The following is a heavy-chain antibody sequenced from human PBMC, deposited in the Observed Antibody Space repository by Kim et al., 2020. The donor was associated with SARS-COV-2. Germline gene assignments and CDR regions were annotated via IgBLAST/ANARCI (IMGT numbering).Heavy chain of an antibody. J-gene: IGHJ6*02. CDR1: GGSISSSSYY. CDR2: IYYSGST. D-gene: IGHD2-15*01. CDR3: ARGRSGCSGGSCFYGFYYYDMDV. V-gene: IGHV4-39*01. Sequence: SETLSLTCTVSGGSISSSSYYWGWIRQPPGKGLEWIGSIYYSGSTYYNPSLKSRVTISVDTSKNQFSLKLSSVTAADTAVYYCARGRSGCSGGSCFYGFYYYDMDVWGQGTTVTVSS.